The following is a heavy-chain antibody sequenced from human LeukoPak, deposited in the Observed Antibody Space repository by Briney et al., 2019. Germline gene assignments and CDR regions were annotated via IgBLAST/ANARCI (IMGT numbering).Heavy chain of an antibody. CDR1: GGSFSGYY. CDR2: INHSGST. CDR3: ARAPPPYCSSTSCYLAFDP. Sequence: SETLSLTCAVYGGSFSGYYWSWIRQPPGKGLEWIGEINHSGSTNYNPSLKSRVTISVDTSKNQFSLKLSSVTAADTAVYYCARAPPPYCSSTSCYLAFDPWGQGTLVTVSS. J-gene: IGHJ5*02. V-gene: IGHV4-34*01. D-gene: IGHD2-2*01.